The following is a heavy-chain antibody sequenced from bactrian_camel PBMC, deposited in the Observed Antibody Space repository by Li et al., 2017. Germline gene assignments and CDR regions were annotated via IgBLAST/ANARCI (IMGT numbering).Heavy chain of an antibody. CDR3: AAGFTY. CDR1: GFTFSSSY. CDR2: INAAGSST. D-gene: IGHD2*01. V-gene: IGHV3S40*01. Sequence: VQLVESGGGLVQPGGSLNLSCAASGFTFSSSYMSWVRQAPGKGLEWVSTINAAGSSTYYAESVKGRFTIYRDNTKNAVYLQMNRLKSEETGLYYCAAGFTYWGQGTQVTVS. J-gene: IGHJ4*01.